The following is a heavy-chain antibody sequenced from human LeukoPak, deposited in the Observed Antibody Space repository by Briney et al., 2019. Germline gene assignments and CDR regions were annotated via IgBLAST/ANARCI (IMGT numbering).Heavy chain of an antibody. CDR3: ATDSPTHYDILTGPLLN. J-gene: IGHJ4*02. D-gene: IGHD3-9*01. CDR1: GYTLTELS. CDR2: FDPEDGET. V-gene: IGHV1-24*01. Sequence: ASVKVSCKVSGYTLTELSMHWVRQAPGKGLEWMGGFDPEDGETICAQKFQGRVTMTEDASTDTAYMELSSLRSEDTAVYYCATDSPTHYDILTGPLLNWGQGTLVTVSS.